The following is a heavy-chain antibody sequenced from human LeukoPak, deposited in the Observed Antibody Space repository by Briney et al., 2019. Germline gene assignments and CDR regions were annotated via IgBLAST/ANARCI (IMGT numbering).Heavy chain of an antibody. CDR1: GFTFSSYA. CDR3: ARSGYSGYDPYYYYYYGMDV. CDR2: ISFDGNNK. D-gene: IGHD5-12*01. J-gene: IGHJ6*02. V-gene: IGHV3-30-3*01. Sequence: GRSLRLSCAAPGFTFSSYAMHWVRQAPGKGLEWVAMISFDGNNKHYADSVKGRFTISRDNAKNSLYLQMNSLGAEDTAVYYCARSGYSGYDPYYYYYYGMDVWGQGTTVTVSS.